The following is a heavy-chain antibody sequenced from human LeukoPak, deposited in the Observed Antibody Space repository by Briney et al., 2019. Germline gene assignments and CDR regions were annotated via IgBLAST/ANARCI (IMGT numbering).Heavy chain of an antibody. J-gene: IGHJ4*02. Sequence: GGSLRLSCAASGFTFSSYGIHWVRQAPGKGLEWVALISYDGSNKYYADSVKGRFTISRDNSKNTLYLQMNSLRAEDTALYYCAKDSVYHVYYYGSGSYLGYWGQGILVTVSS. CDR2: ISYDGSNK. CDR1: GFTFSSYG. CDR3: AKDSVYHVYYYGSGSYLGY. D-gene: IGHD3-10*01. V-gene: IGHV3-30*18.